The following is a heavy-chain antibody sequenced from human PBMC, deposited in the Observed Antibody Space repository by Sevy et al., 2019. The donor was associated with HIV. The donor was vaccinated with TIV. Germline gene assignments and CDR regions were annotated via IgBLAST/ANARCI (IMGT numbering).Heavy chain of an antibody. CDR1: GLSFRSYE. Sequence: GGSLRLSCAASGLSFRSYELNWVRQAPGKGLQWISYISTGGGTIFYADSVKGRFTISRDNAKNSLYLQMNSLRAEDTAVYYCARDGPGTTAGSYYYYYGMDVWGQGTTVTVSS. CDR2: ISTGGGTI. V-gene: IGHV3-48*03. J-gene: IGHJ6*02. D-gene: IGHD1-1*01. CDR3: ARDGPGTTAGSYYYYYGMDV.